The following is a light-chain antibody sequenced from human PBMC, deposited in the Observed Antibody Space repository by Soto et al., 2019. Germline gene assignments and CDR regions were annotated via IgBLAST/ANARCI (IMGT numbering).Light chain of an antibody. CDR3: QSYDSRLSGGVL. CDR1: SSNIGSNF. V-gene: IGLV1-40*01. CDR2: GNN. Sequence: QSVLTQPPSVSAAPGQRVAISCSGSSSNIGSNFVSWYRHVPGTAPKPLLFGNNHRPSGVPDRFSGSKSGTSASLAITGLQAEDEAYYYCQSYDSRLSGGVLFGGGTKVTVL. J-gene: IGLJ2*01.